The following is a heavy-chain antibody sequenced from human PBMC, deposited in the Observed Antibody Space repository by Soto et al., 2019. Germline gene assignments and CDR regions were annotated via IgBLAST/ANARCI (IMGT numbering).Heavy chain of an antibody. CDR1: GFTFSSYG. D-gene: IGHD3-10*01. CDR3: AKDAAYYYGSGSLVTSYFDY. J-gene: IGHJ4*02. V-gene: IGHV3-30*18. CDR2: ISYDGSNK. Sequence: QVQLVESGGGVVQPGRSLRLSCAASGFTFSSYGMHWVRQAPGKGLEWVAVISYDGSNKYYADSLKGRFTISRDNSKNTLYLQMNSLRAEDTAVYYCAKDAAYYYGSGSLVTSYFDYWGQGTLVTVSS.